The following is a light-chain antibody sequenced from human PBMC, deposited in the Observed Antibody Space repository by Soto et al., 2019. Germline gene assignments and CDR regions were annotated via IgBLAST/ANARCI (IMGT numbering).Light chain of an antibody. J-gene: IGLJ1*01. CDR3: GTWDSSLSAGRV. Sequence: QSVLPQPPSVSAAPGQKVTISCSGSSSNIGNNYVSWYQQLPGTAPKLLIYENNKRPSGIPDRFSGSKSGTSATLGITGLQTGDEADYYCGTWDSSLSAGRVFGTGTKVTVL. CDR2: ENN. V-gene: IGLV1-51*02. CDR1: SSNIGNNY.